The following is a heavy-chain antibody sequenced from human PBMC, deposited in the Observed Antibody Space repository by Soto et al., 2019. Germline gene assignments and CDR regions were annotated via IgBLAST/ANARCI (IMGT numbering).Heavy chain of an antibody. V-gene: IGHV3-21*01. J-gene: IGHJ4*02. CDR3: ARDVAYDSSGSPY. Sequence: GGSLRLSCAASGFTFRSYSMNWVRQAPGKGLEWVSSISRSSNYKYYADSVKGRFAISRDDAKNSLYLQMNSLRAEDTAVYYCARDVAYDSSGSPYWRQGTLVTVSS. CDR2: ISRSSNYK. D-gene: IGHD3-22*01. CDR1: GFTFRSYS.